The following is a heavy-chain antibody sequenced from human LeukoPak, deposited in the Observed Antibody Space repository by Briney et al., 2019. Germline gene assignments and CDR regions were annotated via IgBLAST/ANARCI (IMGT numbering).Heavy chain of an antibody. Sequence: PGGSLRLSCAASGFTFSNYALSWVRQAPGRGLEWVSTLSGRGSSSYYADSVKGRFTISRDNSKNTLYLQMNSLRAEDTAVYYCAKDSRFQWLVPNYFDYWGQGTLVTVSS. CDR2: LSGRGSSS. CDR3: AKDSRFQWLVPNYFDY. J-gene: IGHJ4*02. D-gene: IGHD6-19*01. CDR1: GFTFSNYA. V-gene: IGHV3-23*01.